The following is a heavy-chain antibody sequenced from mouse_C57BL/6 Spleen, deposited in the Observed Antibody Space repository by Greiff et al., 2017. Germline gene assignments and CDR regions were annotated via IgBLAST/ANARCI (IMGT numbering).Heavy chain of an antibody. D-gene: IGHD3-3*01. V-gene: IGHV14-3*01. Sequence: EVKLVESVAELVRPGASVKLSCTASGFTITNTYMHWVKQRPEQGLEWIGRIYPANGNTKYAPKFQGKATITADTSSNTAYLQLNSMTSEDTAIYFCAKGGWGCGYFDDWGTGTTVTVSS. CDR2: IYPANGNT. CDR3: AKGGWGCGYFDD. J-gene: IGHJ1*03. CDR1: GFTITNTY.